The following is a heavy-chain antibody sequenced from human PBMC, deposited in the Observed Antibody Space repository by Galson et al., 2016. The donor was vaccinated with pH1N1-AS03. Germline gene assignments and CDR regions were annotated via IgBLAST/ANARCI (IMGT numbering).Heavy chain of an antibody. CDR1: GGSMTSPDW. CDR3: ASAGYHTPGYHY. D-gene: IGHD3-16*02. CDR2: VHYSGTT. J-gene: IGHJ4*02. Sequence: LSLTCAVSGGSMTSPDWWTWVRQPPGKGLEWIGEVHYSGTTSYNPSLNSRVTMSIDKSNNQFSLNLGSVTAAYTAVYFCASAGYHTPGYHYWGQGALVTVSS. V-gene: IGHV4-4*01.